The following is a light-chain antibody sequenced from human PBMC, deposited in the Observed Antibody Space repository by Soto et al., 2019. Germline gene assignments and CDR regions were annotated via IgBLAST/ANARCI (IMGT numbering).Light chain of an antibody. V-gene: IGKV3-20*01. CDR2: DAS. CDR1: EILSSSY. J-gene: IGKJ5*01. Sequence: EIVLTQSPGTLSLSPGPRATLSCRASEILSSSYLAWYQQKPGQAPRLLIYDASGRATGIPDRFSGRGSGTDFTLTISSLQPEDVAIYYCQKYNSGLITFGPGTRLEIK. CDR3: QKYNSGLIT.